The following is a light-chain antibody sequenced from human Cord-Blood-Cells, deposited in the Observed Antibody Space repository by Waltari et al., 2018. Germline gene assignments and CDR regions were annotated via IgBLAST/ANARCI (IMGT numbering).Light chain of an antibody. V-gene: IGKV4-1*01. CDR1: QSVLYSSNNKNY. CDR2: WAS. Sequence: DIVMTQSPDSLAVSLGERTTINCQSSQSVLYSSNNKNYLAWYHQQPGQPPKLLIYWASTRESGVPDRFSGSGSGTDFTLTISSLQAEDVAVYYCQQYYSTPPTFGGGTKVEIK. CDR3: QQYYSTPPT. J-gene: IGKJ4*01.